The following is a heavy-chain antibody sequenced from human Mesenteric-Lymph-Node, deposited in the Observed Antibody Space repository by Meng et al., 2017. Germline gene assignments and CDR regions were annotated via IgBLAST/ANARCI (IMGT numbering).Heavy chain of an antibody. CDR3: ARDEYYDSAFDY. J-gene: IGHJ4*02. CDR2: INPNSGGT. CDR1: GYTFTGYY. Sequence: QVQPGTSGAEVKKPGASVKVSCKASGYTFTGYYMHWVRQAPGQGLEWMGRINPNSGGTNYAQKFQGRVTMTRDTSISTAYMELSRLRSDDTAVYYCARDEYYDSAFDYWGQGTLVTVSS. D-gene: IGHD3-22*01. V-gene: IGHV1-2*06.